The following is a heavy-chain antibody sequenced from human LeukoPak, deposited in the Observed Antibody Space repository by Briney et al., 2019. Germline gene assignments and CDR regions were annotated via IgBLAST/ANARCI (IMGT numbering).Heavy chain of an antibody. CDR2: IYYSGST. CDR3: ARQEVGSGYRPFDY. D-gene: IGHD3-3*01. CDR1: GGSISSNSYY. V-gene: IGHV4-39*01. J-gene: IGHJ4*02. Sequence: SETLSLTCTVSGGSISSNSYYWGWIRQPPGKGVEWIGSIYYSGSTYYNPSLKSRVTISVDTSKNQFSLKLSSVTAADTAVYYCARQEVGSGYRPFDYWGQGTLVTVSS.